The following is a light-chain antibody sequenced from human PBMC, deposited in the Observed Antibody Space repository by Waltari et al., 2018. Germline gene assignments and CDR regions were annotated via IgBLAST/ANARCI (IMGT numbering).Light chain of an antibody. CDR1: QSINSW. V-gene: IGKV1-5*03. CDR2: KAS. Sequence: DIQMTQSPSTLSASVGDRVTITCRASQSINSWLAWYQQKPGKAPKLLIYKASTLQSGVPSRCSGNGSGTEFTLTISSLQPDDLATYYCQQYNSHSQTFGRGTKLEIK. J-gene: IGKJ2*01. CDR3: QQYNSHSQT.